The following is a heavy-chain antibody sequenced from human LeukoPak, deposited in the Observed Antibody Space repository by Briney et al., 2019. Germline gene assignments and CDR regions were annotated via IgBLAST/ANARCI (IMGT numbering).Heavy chain of an antibody. CDR2: INYSGST. V-gene: IGHV4-39*01. Sequence: PSETLSLTCTVSGGSISSSTYYWSWIRQPPGKGLEWLGEINYSGSTHYNPSLKSRVTLSIDTSKNQFSLRLSSVTAADTAVYYCATSYDSTWGRDFDYWGQGTLVTVSP. CDR3: ATSYDSTWGRDFDY. J-gene: IGHJ4*02. D-gene: IGHD6-13*01. CDR1: GGSISSSTYY.